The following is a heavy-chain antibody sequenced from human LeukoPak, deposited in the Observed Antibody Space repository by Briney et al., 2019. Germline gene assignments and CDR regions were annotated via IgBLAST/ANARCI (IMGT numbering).Heavy chain of an antibody. CDR1: GFTFSSYS. D-gene: IGHD3-22*01. CDR3: ARVGYYYDSSGYKGDAFDI. CDR2: ISSSSSTI. Sequence: GGSLRLSCAASGFTFSSYSMNWVRQAPGKGLEWVSYISSSSSTIYYADPVKGRFTISRDNAKNSLYLQMNSLRAEDTAVYYCARVGYYYDSSGYKGDAFDIWGQGTMVTVSS. V-gene: IGHV3-48*01. J-gene: IGHJ3*02.